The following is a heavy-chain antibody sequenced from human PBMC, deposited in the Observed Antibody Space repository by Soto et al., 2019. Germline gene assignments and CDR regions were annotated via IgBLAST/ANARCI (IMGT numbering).Heavy chain of an antibody. CDR3: GRERWGLLDI. D-gene: IGHD7-27*01. V-gene: IGHV3-74*01. Sequence: EVQLVGSGGGLVQPGGSLRLSCAASGFTFSDYWMAWARQAPGKGLFWVSRINSDGSIAHYAESVKGRFTISRDNAKNTLWLQVNSLRDDDTAVYYCGRERWGLLDIWGQGAMVTVSS. J-gene: IGHJ3*02. CDR1: GFTFSDYW. CDR2: INSDGSIA.